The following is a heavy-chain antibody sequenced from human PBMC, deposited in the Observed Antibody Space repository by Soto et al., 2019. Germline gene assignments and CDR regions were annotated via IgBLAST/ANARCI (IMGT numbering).Heavy chain of an antibody. D-gene: IGHD2-8*01. J-gene: IGHJ5*02. Sequence: XSVKVACAASGFTFTISAVPLVRQPRGQRLEWIGWIVVGSGNTNYAQKFQERVTITRDMSTSTAYMELSSLRSEETAVYYCAADLRDCTNGVCFGFDPWGQGTLVTVSS. CDR2: IVVGSGNT. V-gene: IGHV1-58*01. CDR3: AADLRDCTNGVCFGFDP. CDR1: GFTFTISA.